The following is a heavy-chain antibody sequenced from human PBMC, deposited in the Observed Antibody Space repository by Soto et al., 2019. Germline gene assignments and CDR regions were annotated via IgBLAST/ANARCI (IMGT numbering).Heavy chain of an antibody. Sequence: QVQLVQSGAEEKKPGASVKVSCKASGYTFTSYAMHWVRQAPGQRLEWMGWINAGNGNTKYSQKFQGRDPINRNTSASTAYVELSRLRSEDTAVYYCARSIVVVTALGYWGQGTLVTVSS. CDR2: INAGNGNT. J-gene: IGHJ4*02. D-gene: IGHD2-21*02. V-gene: IGHV1-3*05. CDR1: GYTFTSYA. CDR3: ARSIVVVTALGY.